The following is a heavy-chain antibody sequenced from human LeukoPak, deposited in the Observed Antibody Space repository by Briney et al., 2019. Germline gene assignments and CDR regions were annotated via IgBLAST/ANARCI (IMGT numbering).Heavy chain of an antibody. CDR1: GFTFSNYA. Sequence: GGSLRLSCAASGFTFSNYAMHWVRQAPGKGLEYVSAIRSNGNRTYYANSVKGRLIISRDNSKNILYLQMGSLRTEDMAVYYCARVTGTTSIWGQGTQVTVSS. CDR2: IRSNGNRT. J-gene: IGHJ4*02. V-gene: IGHV3-64*01. D-gene: IGHD1-7*01. CDR3: ARVTGTTSI.